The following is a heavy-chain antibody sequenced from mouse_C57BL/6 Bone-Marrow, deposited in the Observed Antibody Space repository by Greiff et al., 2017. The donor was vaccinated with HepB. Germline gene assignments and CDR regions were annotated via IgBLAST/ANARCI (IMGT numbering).Heavy chain of an antibody. Sequence: VQLQQSGPELVKPGASVKISCKASGYSFTDYNMNWVKQSNGKSLEWIGVINPNYGSTSYNQKFKGKATLTVDQSSSTAYMQLNSLTSEDSAVYYCARSGYGNYLYYFDYWGQGTTLTVSS. CDR2: INPNYGST. V-gene: IGHV1-39*01. CDR3: ARSGYGNYLYYFDY. D-gene: IGHD2-1*01. J-gene: IGHJ2*01. CDR1: GYSFTDYN.